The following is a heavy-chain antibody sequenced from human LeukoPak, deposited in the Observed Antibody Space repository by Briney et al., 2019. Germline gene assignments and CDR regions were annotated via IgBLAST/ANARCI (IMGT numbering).Heavy chain of an antibody. D-gene: IGHD5-24*01. CDR3: ARDRLQLQS. CDR1: GVSISNYY. CDR2: IYYTGNT. Sequence: SETLSLTCTVSGVSISNYYWSWIRQPPGKGLEWIGYIYYTGNTNYNPSLKSRVTISVDTSKNQFSLKLSSVTAADTAVYYCARDRLQLQSWGQGTLVTVSS. J-gene: IGHJ5*02. V-gene: IGHV4-59*01.